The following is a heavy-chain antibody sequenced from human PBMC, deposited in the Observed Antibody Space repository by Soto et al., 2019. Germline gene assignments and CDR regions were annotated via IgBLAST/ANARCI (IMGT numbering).Heavy chain of an antibody. V-gene: IGHV3-23*01. D-gene: IGHD4-17*01. CDR1: GFTFSSYA. CDR2: ISGSGGST. J-gene: IGHJ4*02. Sequence: GGSLRLSCAASGFTFSSYAMSWVRQAPGKGLEWVSAISGSGGSTYYANSVKGRFTISRDNSKNTLYLQMNSLRAEDTALYYCAKDDNGDQLYYFDYWGQGTLVTVSS. CDR3: AKDDNGDQLYYFDY.